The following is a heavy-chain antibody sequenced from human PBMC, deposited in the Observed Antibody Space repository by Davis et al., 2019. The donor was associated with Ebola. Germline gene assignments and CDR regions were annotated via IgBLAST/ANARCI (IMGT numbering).Heavy chain of an antibody. CDR3: ARARGRWDVGGYLLGH. D-gene: IGHD1-26*01. CDR2: ISAYHGKT. Sequence: AASVKVSCKASGYTFTSYGISWVRQAPGQGLESMGWISAYHGKTNYAQKLQDRVTMTTDTSTSTAYMELRSLTSDDAAVYYCARARGRWDVGGYLLGHWGQGTLVTVSS. V-gene: IGHV1-18*01. CDR1: GYTFTSYG. J-gene: IGHJ4*02.